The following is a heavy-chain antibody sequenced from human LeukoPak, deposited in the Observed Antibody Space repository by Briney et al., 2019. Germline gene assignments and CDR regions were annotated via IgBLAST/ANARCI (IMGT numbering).Heavy chain of an antibody. CDR1: GFTFSSYA. CDR3: ATWGQWLAMGSPFFDY. CDR2: ISGSGGST. Sequence: GGSLRLTCAASGFTFSSYAMSWVRQAPGMGLGWVSAISGSGGSTYYADSVKGRFTISRDNSKNTLYLQMNSLRAEDTAVYYCATWGQWLAMGSPFFDYWGQGTLVTVSS. D-gene: IGHD6-19*01. J-gene: IGHJ4*02. V-gene: IGHV3-23*01.